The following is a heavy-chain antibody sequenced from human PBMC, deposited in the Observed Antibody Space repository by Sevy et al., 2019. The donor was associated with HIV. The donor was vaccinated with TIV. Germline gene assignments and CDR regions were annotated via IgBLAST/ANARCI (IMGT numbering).Heavy chain of an antibody. V-gene: IGHV3-21*01. D-gene: IGHD2-2*01. J-gene: IGHJ4*02. CDR2: ITSGRTYI. Sequence: GGSLRLSCAASGFTFSSYTMNWVRQAPGKGLEWVSSITSGRTYIYYADSVKGRFTISRDNAKNSLYLQMNSLRAEDTAVYYCARDGACSSTSCLLYLDYWGQGSLVTVSS. CDR1: GFTFSSYT. CDR3: ARDGACSSTSCLLYLDY.